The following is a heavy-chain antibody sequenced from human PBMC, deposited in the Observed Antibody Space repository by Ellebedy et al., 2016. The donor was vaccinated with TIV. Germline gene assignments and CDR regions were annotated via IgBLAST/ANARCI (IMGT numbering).Heavy chain of an antibody. Sequence: ASVKVSCXASVYTFTSYYLHWVRQAPGQRLEGMGIINPSDGDTRYAQKFQGRVTMTRDTSTSRVYMELSSLRSDDAAVYYCARTPRIAARYSYEYWGQGTLVTVSS. CDR2: INPSDGDT. D-gene: IGHD6-6*01. CDR1: VYTFTSYY. CDR3: ARTPRIAARYSYEY. V-gene: IGHV1-46*01. J-gene: IGHJ4*02.